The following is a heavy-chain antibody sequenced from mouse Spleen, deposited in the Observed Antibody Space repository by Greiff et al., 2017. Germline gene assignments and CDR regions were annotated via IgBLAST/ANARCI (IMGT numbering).Heavy chain of an antibody. CDR3: AREGNYGSRHWYFDV. CDR1: GYTFTNYW. D-gene: IGHD1-1*01. V-gene: IGHV1-63*01. Sequence: VQLQQSGAELVRPGTSVKMSCKASGYTFTNYWIGWAKQRPGHGLERIGDIYPGGGYTNYNEKFKGKATLTADKSSSTAYMQFSSLTSEDSAIYYCAREGNYGSRHWYFDVWGTGTTVTVSS. CDR2: IYPGGGYT. J-gene: IGHJ1*03.